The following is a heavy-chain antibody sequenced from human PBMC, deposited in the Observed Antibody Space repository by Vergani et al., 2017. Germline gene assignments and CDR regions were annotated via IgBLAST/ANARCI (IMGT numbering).Heavy chain of an antibody. CDR1: GFTFSNYG. Sequence: QVQLVESGGGVVQPGGSLRLSCGASGFTFSNYGMHWVRQAPSKGLEWVTFIRYDGSNTYYADSVKGRFTISRDNSKNTLFLQMNSLRPEDTAVYYCARDFKPSSGGFDYWGQGTLVTVSS. V-gene: IGHV3-30*02. D-gene: IGHD6-19*01. CDR3: ARDFKPSSGGFDY. J-gene: IGHJ4*02. CDR2: IRYDGSNT.